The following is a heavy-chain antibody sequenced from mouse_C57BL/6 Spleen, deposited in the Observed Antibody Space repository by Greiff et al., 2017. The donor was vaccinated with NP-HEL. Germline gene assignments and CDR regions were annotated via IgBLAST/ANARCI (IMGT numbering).Heavy chain of an antibody. Sequence: EVQLQQSGPELVKPGASVKISCKASGYTFTDYYMNWVKQSHGKSLEWIGDINPNNGGTSYNQKFKGKATLTVDKSSSTAYMELRSLTSEDSAVYYCARRDGYYPLAYWGQGTLVTVSA. CDR1: GYTFTDYY. J-gene: IGHJ3*01. D-gene: IGHD2-3*01. V-gene: IGHV1-26*01. CDR2: INPNNGGT. CDR3: ARRDGYYPLAY.